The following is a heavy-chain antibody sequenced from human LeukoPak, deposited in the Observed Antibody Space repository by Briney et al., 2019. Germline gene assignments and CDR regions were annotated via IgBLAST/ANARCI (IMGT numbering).Heavy chain of an antibody. J-gene: IGHJ4*02. Sequence: PGGSLRLSCEASGFTFSNAWMSWVRQAPGKGLEWLGRIKSKIGGGTTDYAVPVKGRFTISRDDSKNTLYLQMNSLKTEDTAVYYCTTLDDWGQGTLVTLSS. CDR1: GFTFSNAW. CDR3: TTLDD. V-gene: IGHV3-15*01. CDR2: IKSKIGGGTT.